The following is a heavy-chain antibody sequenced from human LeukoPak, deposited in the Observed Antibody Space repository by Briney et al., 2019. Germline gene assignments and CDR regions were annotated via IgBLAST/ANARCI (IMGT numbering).Heavy chain of an antibody. V-gene: IGHV3-30*02. CDR1: GFTFSSYG. J-gene: IGHJ3*02. CDR2: VRYDGSNK. CDR3: AKELGIGAAEEAFDI. D-gene: IGHD6-13*01. Sequence: GGSLRLSCAASGFTFSSYGMHWVRQAPGKGLERVAFVRYDGSNKYYADSVKGRFTISRDNSKNTLYLQMNSLRAEDTAVCYCAKELGIGAAEEAFDIWGQGTMVTVSS.